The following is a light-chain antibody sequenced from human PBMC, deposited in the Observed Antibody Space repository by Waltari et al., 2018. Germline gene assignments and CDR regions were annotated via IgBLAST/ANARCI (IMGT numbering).Light chain of an antibody. CDR3: QQYGSSPRT. J-gene: IGKJ1*01. V-gene: IGKV3-20*01. Sequence: EIVLTQSPGTLSLSPGERATLSCRASQSVSSNSLAWYQQKPGQAPRLLIYGASTRATGIPDRFSGSGSGTGFTLTISRLEPEDFAMYYCQQYGSSPRTFGQGSKVEIK. CDR2: GAS. CDR1: QSVSSNS.